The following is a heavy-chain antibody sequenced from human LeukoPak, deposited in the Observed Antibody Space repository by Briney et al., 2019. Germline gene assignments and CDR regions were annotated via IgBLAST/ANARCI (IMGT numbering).Heavy chain of an antibody. CDR2: FYNCGST. V-gene: IGHV4-59*01. J-gene: IGHJ4*02. Sequence: SETLSLTCIVSGGSISNYYWYWIGQSPGKGLEWIGNFYNCGSTNYNPSLKSRVTISVDTSKNQFFLKLNSVTAADTAVYYCAKSHFWTGYPSDYWGQGILVTVSS. D-gene: IGHD3/OR15-3a*01. CDR3: AKSHFWTGYPSDY. CDR1: GGSISNYY.